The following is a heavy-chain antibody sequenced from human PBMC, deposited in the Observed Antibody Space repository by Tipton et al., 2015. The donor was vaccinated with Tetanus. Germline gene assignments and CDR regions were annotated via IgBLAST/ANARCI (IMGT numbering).Heavy chain of an antibody. V-gene: IGHV1-18*01. Sequence: QLVQSGAEVKKPGSSVKVSCKASGGTFSSYAISWVRQAPGQGLEWMGWISAYNGNTNYAQKLQGRVTMTTDTSTSTAYMELRSLRSDDTAVYYCARVSSSWSTYYFDYWGQGTLVTVSS. CDR2: ISAYNGNT. CDR1: GGTFSSYA. J-gene: IGHJ4*02. D-gene: IGHD6-13*01. CDR3: ARVSSSWSTYYFDY.